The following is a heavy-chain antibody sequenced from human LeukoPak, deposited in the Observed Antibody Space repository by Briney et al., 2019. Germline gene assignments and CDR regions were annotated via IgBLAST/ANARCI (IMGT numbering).Heavy chain of an antibody. J-gene: IGHJ4*02. V-gene: IGHV3-11*01. CDR3: ARVLYSSGWYKFDY. Sequence: GGSLRLSCAASGFTFSDYYMSWIRQAPGKGLEWVSYISSSGSTIYYADSVKGRFTISRDNAKNSLYLQMNSLRAADTAVYYCARVLYSSGWYKFDYWGQGTLVTVSS. CDR2: ISSSGSTI. CDR1: GFTFSDYY. D-gene: IGHD6-19*01.